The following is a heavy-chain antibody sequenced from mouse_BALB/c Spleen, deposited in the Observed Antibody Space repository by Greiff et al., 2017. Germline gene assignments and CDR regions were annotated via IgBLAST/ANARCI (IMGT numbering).Heavy chain of an antibody. D-gene: IGHD1-1*01. CDR2: ISSGGST. CDR3: ARDYYGSSYGFDY. V-gene: IGHV5-6-5*01. CDR1: GFTFSSYA. J-gene: IGHJ2*01. Sequence: KLVESGGGLVKPGGSLKLSCAASGFTFSSYAISWVRQTPERRLEWVASISSGGSTYYPDSVKGRFTISRDNARNILYLQMSSLRSEDTAMYYCARDYYGSSYGFDYWGQGTTLTVSS.